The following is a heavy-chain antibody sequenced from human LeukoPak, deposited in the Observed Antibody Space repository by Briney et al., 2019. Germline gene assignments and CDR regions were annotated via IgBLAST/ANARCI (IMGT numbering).Heavy chain of an antibody. V-gene: IGHV6-1*01. Sequence: SQTLSLTCAISGDSVSSNSAAWNWIRQSPSRGLEWLGRTYYRSKWYNDYAVSVKSRITINPDTSKNQFSLRLNSVTPEDTAVYYCARDLDYYDSSGYYKYYYYGMDVWGQGTTVTVSS. CDR1: GDSVSSNSAA. J-gene: IGHJ6*02. CDR2: TYYRSKWYN. CDR3: ARDLDYYDSSGYYKYYYYGMDV. D-gene: IGHD3-22*01.